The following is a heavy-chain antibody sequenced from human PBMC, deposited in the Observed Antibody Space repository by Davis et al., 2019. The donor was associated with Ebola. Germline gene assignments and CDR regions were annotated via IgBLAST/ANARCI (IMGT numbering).Heavy chain of an antibody. J-gene: IGHJ6*02. CDR1: RYTFTGPY. Sequence: SETVPRMASRYTFTGPYMLRVRQAPGQALAWMGWINPNCGGTKYAQKFQGSVNMTRETSTSTVYMELSSLRSEDTAVYYCARGAFSGSYYVPHINKIAYYYYYGMDVWGQGTTVTVSS. D-gene: IGHD1-26*01. V-gene: IGHV1-2*02. CDR3: ARGAFSGSYYVPHINKIAYYYYYGMDV. CDR2: INPNCGGT.